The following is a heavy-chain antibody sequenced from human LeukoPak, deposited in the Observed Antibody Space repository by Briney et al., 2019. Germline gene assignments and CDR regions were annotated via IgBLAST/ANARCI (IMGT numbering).Heavy chain of an antibody. D-gene: IGHD3-22*01. Sequence: SETLSLTCTVSGGSISSYYWSWIRQPAGKGLEWSGRIYTSGSTNYNPSLKSRVTMSVDTSKNQFSLKLSSVTAADTAVYYCARAGYYYDSRGYFDYWGQGTLVTVSS. CDR2: IYTSGST. CDR3: ARAGYYYDSRGYFDY. J-gene: IGHJ4*02. V-gene: IGHV4-4*07. CDR1: GGSISSYY.